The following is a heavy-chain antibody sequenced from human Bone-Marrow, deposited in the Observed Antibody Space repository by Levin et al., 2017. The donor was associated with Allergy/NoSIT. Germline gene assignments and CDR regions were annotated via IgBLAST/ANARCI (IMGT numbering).Heavy chain of an antibody. D-gene: IGHD3-22*01. J-gene: IGHJ4*02. CDR1: GFIFRNDA. V-gene: IGHV3-23*01. Sequence: GESLKISCAASGFIFRNDAMNWVRQAPGKGLEWVSQISGSGGNTHYADSVKGRFTISRDNSKNTLYLQMNSLRVEDTAVYYCAGYDTSAYHSPFDYWGQGTLVTVSS. CDR3: AGYDTSAYHSPFDY. CDR2: ISGSGGNT.